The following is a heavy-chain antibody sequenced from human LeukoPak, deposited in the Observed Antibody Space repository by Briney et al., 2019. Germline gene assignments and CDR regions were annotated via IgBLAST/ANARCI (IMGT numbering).Heavy chain of an antibody. CDR3: ASVPYGGSKYFDY. CDR1: GYTFTGYY. J-gene: IGHJ4*02. V-gene: IGHV1-2*02. D-gene: IGHD4-23*01. CDR2: INPNSGGT. Sequence: ASVKVSCKASGYTFTGYYMHWVRQAPGQGLEWMGWINPNSGGTNYAQKFQGRVTMTRDTSISTAYMELSRLRPDDPAVYYCASVPYGGSKYFDYWGQGTLVTVSS.